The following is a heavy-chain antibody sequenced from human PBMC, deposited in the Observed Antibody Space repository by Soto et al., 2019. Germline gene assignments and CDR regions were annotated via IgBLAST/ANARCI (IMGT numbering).Heavy chain of an antibody. CDR3: AREAIVAGATTGMDV. D-gene: IGHD1-26*01. J-gene: IGHJ6*02. V-gene: IGHV1-8*01. CDR2: MNPNTGNS. Sequence: ASVKVSCKASGYTFTSSDINWVRQAPGQGLEWMGWMNPNTGNSGFAQKLQGRVTMTTDTSTSTVYMELSRLRSDDTAVYYCAREAIVAGATTGMDVWGQGTTVTVSS. CDR1: GYTFTSSD.